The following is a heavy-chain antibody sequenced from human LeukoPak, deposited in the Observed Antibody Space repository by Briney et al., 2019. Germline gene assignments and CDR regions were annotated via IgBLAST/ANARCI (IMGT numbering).Heavy chain of an antibody. Sequence: GGSLRLSCAASGFTFDDYAMHWVRQAPGKGLEWVSGISWNSGSIGYADSEKGRFTISRDNAKNSLYLQMNSLRAEDTALYYCAKAPQGYYYDSSGLDWYFDLWGRGTLVTVSS. D-gene: IGHD3-22*01. CDR1: GFTFDDYA. V-gene: IGHV3-9*01. CDR3: AKAPQGYYYDSSGLDWYFDL. CDR2: ISWNSGSI. J-gene: IGHJ2*01.